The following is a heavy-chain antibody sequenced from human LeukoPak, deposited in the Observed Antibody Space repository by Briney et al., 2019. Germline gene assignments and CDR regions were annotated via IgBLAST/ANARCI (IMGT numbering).Heavy chain of an antibody. J-gene: IGHJ4*02. D-gene: IGHD2-21*02. Sequence: GGSLRLSCAASGFTFSDYYMSWIRQAPGKGLEWVSYISSSGSTIYYADSVKGRFTISRDNAKNSLYLQMNSLRAEDTAVYYCARALLAYCGGDCPFDYWGQGTLVTVSS. CDR2: ISSSGSTI. V-gene: IGHV3-11*01. CDR1: GFTFSDYY. CDR3: ARALLAYCGGDCPFDY.